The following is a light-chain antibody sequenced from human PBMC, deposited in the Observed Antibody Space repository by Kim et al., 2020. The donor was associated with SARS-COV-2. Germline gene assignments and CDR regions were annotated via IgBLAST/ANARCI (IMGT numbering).Light chain of an antibody. CDR3: QQSYSIPWT. CDR1: QGISNS. Sequence: ASVGDRVTIICRASQGISNSLAWYQQTPGKAPRLLLYGASKLESGVPSRFSGSGSGTEYTLTISSLQSEDSATFYCQQSYSIPWTFVQGTKVDIK. V-gene: IGKV1-NL1*01. J-gene: IGKJ1*01. CDR2: GAS.